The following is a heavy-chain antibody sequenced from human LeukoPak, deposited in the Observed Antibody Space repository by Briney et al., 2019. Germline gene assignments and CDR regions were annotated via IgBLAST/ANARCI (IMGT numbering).Heavy chain of an antibody. D-gene: IGHD2-21*01. V-gene: IGHV4-59*08. J-gene: IGHJ4*02. Sequence: SETLSLTCTVSGGSTSGYLWSWNRQPPGKGLEWIGYIYTSGDTNYNPSLKSRVTMSIDTSKNQVSLRLNSVTAADTAVYFCARHTAHHADDCWGQGTLVTVSS. CDR1: GGSTSGYL. CDR2: IYTSGDT. CDR3: ARHTAHHADDC.